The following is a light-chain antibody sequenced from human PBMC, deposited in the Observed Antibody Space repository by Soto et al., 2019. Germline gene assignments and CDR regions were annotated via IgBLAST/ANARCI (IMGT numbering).Light chain of an antibody. CDR1: SSDIGSYNY. CDR3: SSHTTYSTRV. CDR2: EVS. J-gene: IGLJ1*01. V-gene: IGLV2-14*01. Sequence: QSALTQPASVSGSPGQSIAISCTGTSSDIGSYNYVSWYQQHPGKAPKLMIPEVSNRPSGVSDRFSGSKSGNTASLTISGLQADDEADYYCSSHTTYSTRVFGTGTKLTVL.